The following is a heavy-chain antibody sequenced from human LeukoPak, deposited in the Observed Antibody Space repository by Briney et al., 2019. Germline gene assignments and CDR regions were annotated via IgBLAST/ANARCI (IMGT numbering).Heavy chain of an antibody. V-gene: IGHV4-4*07. CDR1: GGSISSYY. Sequence: SETLSLTCTVSGGSISSYYWSWIRQPAGKGLEWIGRIYTSGSTNYNPSLKSRVTTSVDTSKNQFSLKLSSVTAADTAVYYCARGEYYDSSGYYSEDLYYFDYWGQGTLVTVSS. CDR3: ARGEYYDSSGYYSEDLYYFDY. CDR2: IYTSGST. J-gene: IGHJ4*02. D-gene: IGHD3-22*01.